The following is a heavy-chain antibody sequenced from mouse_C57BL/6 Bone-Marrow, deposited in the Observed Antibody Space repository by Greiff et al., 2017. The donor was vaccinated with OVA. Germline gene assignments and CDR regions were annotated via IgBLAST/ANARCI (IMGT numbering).Heavy chain of an antibody. CDR2: ISYDGSN. CDR3: ARRGYFDV. J-gene: IGHJ1*03. Sequence: QSGPGLVKPSQSLSLTCSVTGYSITSGYYWNWIRQFPGNKLEWMGYISYDGSNNYNPSLKNRISITRDTSKNQFLLKLNSVTTEDTATYYCARRGYFDVWGTGTTVTVSS. CDR1: GYSITSGYY. V-gene: IGHV3-6*01.